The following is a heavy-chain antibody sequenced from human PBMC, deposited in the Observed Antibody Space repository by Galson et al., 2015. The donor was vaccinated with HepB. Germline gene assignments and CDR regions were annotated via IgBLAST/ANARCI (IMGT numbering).Heavy chain of an antibody. J-gene: IGHJ5*02. Sequence: SVKVSCKASGYTFTSYGISWVRQAPGQGLEWMGWISAYNGNTNYAQKLQGRVTMTTDTSTSTAYMELRSLRSDDTAVYYCARGMTYYDISTTHRTRRWFDPWGQGTLVTVSS. CDR1: GYTFTSYG. CDR2: ISAYNGNT. CDR3: ARGMTYYDISTTHRTRRWFDP. V-gene: IGHV1-18*04. D-gene: IGHD3-9*01.